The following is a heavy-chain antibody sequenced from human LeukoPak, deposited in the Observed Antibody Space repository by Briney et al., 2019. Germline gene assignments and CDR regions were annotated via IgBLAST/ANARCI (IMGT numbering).Heavy chain of an antibody. Sequence: GGSLRLSCAASGFTFSTFAMHWVRQAPGKGLEWVATISYDGNNKYYTDSVKGRFTISRDNSKNTLYLQMNSLRAEDTAVYYCAKDDFWSGYYDYWGQGTLVTVSS. CDR3: AKDDFWSGYYDY. CDR1: GFTFSTFA. V-gene: IGHV3-30-3*01. J-gene: IGHJ4*02. D-gene: IGHD3-3*01. CDR2: ISYDGNNK.